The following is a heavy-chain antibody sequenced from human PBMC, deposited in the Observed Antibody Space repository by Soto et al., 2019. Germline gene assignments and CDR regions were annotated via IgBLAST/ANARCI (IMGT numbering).Heavy chain of an antibody. CDR3: VSQRTSVLTQAYFDY. CDR1: GASINSGDYY. Sequence: SETLSLTCTVSGASINSGDYYWSWIRQPPGKGLEWIGHIYYSGSTYYNPSLKSRAGISVDSSKSQVSLKLTSVTAADTAVYYCVSQRTSVLTQAYFDYWGPGALVTVSS. V-gene: IGHV4-30-4*01. J-gene: IGHJ4*02. D-gene: IGHD2-8*01. CDR2: IYYSGST.